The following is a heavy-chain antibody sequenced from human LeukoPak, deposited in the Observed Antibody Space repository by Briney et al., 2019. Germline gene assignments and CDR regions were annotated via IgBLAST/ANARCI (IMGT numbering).Heavy chain of an antibody. CDR3: ARDSGYSSGWFSENYMDV. CDR2: IYTSGST. Sequence: PSETLSLTCTVSGGSISSGSYYWSWIRQPAGKGLEWIGRIYTSGSTNYNPSLKSRVTISVDTSKNQFSLKLSSVTAADTAVYYCARDSGYSSGWFSENYMDVWGKGTTVTVSS. J-gene: IGHJ6*03. V-gene: IGHV4-61*02. CDR1: GGSISSGSYY. D-gene: IGHD6-19*01.